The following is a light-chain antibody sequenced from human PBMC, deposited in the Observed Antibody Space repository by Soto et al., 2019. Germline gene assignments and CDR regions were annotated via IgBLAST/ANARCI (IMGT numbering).Light chain of an antibody. Sequence: QSALTQPPSASGSPGQSVTISCTGTSSDVGAYNYVSWYQQYPGKAPKLMISEVSKRPSGVPDRFSGSKSGNTASLIVSGLQAEDEAVYYCSSYGGSNTFWLFGGGTKLTVL. J-gene: IGLJ2*01. CDR3: SSYGGSNTFWL. CDR2: EVS. CDR1: SSDVGAYNY. V-gene: IGLV2-8*01.